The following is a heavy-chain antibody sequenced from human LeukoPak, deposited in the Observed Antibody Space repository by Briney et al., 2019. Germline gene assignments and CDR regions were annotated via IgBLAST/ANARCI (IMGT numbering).Heavy chain of an antibody. CDR2: VNANSGNT. D-gene: IGHD3-16*02. CDR1: GYTFKHYD. Sequence: ASVKVSCKASGYTFKHYDINWVRQAAGQRLEWVGWVNANSGNTGYAQKFQGRVTMTRNTSISTVYMEVNSLTSEDTAVYYCARAPTSVPNYRLDSCGQGTLVAVSS. J-gene: IGHJ4*02. V-gene: IGHV1-8*01. CDR3: ARAPTSVPNYRLDS.